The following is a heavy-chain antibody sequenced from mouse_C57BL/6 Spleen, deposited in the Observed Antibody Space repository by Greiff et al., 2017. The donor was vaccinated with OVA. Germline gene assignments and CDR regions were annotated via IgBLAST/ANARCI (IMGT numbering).Heavy chain of an antibody. CDR3: ARDSSGYGAY. D-gene: IGHD3-2*02. CDR1: GFAFSSSW. J-gene: IGHJ3*01. V-gene: IGHV1-82*01. CDR2: IYPGDGDT. Sequence: VKLQQSGPELVKPGASVKISCKASGFAFSSSWMNWVKQRPGKGLEWIGRIYPGDGDTNYNGTFKGKATLTADKSSSTAYMQLISLTSEYAAVYFCARDSSGYGAYWGQGTLVTVSA.